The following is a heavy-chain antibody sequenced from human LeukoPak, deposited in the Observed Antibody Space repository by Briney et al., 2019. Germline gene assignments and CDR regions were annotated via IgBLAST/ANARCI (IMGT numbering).Heavy chain of an antibody. CDR1: GGSISSSSYY. J-gene: IGHJ3*02. D-gene: IGHD2-2*02. CDR2: IYYSGST. Sequence: SETLSLTCTVSGGSISSSSYYWGWIRQPPGKGLEWVGSIYYSGSTYYNPSLKSRVTISVDTSKNQFSLKLSSVTAADTAVYYCARRVVGYCSSTSCYRGAFDIWGQGTMVTVSS. V-gene: IGHV4-39*01. CDR3: ARRVVGYCSSTSCYRGAFDI.